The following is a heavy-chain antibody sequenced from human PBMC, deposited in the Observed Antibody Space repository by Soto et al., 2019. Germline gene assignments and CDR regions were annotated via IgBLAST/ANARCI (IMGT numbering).Heavy chain of an antibody. CDR3: ARASSRLNDAFDI. J-gene: IGHJ3*02. CDR2: IYYSGST. Sequence: QVQLQESGPGLVKPSQTLSLTCTVSGGSISSGDYYWSWIRQPPGKGLEWIGYIYYSGSTYYNPSLTSRVTISVDTSKNQFSLKLSSVTAADTAVYYCARASSRLNDAFDIWGQGTMVTVSS. V-gene: IGHV4-30-4*01. D-gene: IGHD6-13*01. CDR1: GGSISSGDYY.